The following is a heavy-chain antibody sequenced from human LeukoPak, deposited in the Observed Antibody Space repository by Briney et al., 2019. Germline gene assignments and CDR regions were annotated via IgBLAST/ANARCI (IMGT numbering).Heavy chain of an antibody. CDR3: ARDSSGGYGFIDY. D-gene: IGHD5-12*01. V-gene: IGHV4-4*02. Sequence: SGTLSLTCAVSGGSISSSNWWSWVLQPPGKGLEWIGEIYHSGSTNYNPSLKSRVTISVDKSKNQFSLKLSSVTAADTAVYYCARDSSGGYGFIDYWGQGSLVTVSS. CDR1: GGSISSSNW. CDR2: IYHSGST. J-gene: IGHJ4*02.